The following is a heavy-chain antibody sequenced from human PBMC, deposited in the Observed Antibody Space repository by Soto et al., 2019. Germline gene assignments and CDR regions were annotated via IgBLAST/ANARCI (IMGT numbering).Heavy chain of an antibody. Sequence: ATLSLTYANTGDSIENFDWSWIRQPAGKGLESLGRLSASGRTNYSPSLQSRVTMSLDRSKNRFSLRLTSVSAADTAVYFCARGMGRYFDLWGRGTLVTVSS. CDR2: LSASGRT. V-gene: IGHV4-4*07. J-gene: IGHJ2*01. D-gene: IGHD2-8*01. CDR3: ARGMGRYFDL. CDR1: GDSIENFD.